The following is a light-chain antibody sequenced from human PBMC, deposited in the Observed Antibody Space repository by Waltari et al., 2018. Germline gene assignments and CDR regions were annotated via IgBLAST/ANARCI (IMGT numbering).Light chain of an antibody. V-gene: IGLV2-18*02. CDR1: SSDVGSYNR. Sequence: QSVLTQPPSVSGAPGQRATLPCTGTSSDVGSYNRVPWYQHPPDTAPKLIIYEVSDRPSGVPDRFSGSKSANTAFLTISGLQAEDEADYFCSSYTSSSTWVFGTGTKVTVL. CDR3: SSYTSSSTWV. CDR2: EVS. J-gene: IGLJ1*01.